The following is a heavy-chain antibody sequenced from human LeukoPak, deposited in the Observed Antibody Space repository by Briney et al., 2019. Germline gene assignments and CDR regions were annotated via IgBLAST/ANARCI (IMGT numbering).Heavy chain of an antibody. D-gene: IGHD3-16*01. Sequence: SETLSLTCSVSGYSISSGYYWGWIRQPPGKGLEWIGSIYQSGNFYHSGLTYYDPSLKSRVTISVDTSKNQFSLKLNSVIAADTAVYYCARLETIGYQFDYWGQGTLVTVSS. V-gene: IGHV4-38-2*02. CDR3: ARLETIGYQFDY. J-gene: IGHJ4*02. CDR1: GYSISSGYY. CDR2: IYQSGNFYHSGLT.